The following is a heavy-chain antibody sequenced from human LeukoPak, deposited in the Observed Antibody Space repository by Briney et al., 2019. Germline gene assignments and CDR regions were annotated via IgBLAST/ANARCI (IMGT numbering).Heavy chain of an antibody. CDR2: TYYRSKWYN. J-gene: IGHJ5*02. V-gene: IGHV6-1*01. D-gene: IGHD3-22*01. CDR1: GDSVSSNSAA. CDR3: ARLGYYYDSSGYSNGWFDP. Sequence: SQTLSLTCAISGDSVSSNSAAWNWIRQSPSRGLEWLGRTYYRSKWYNDYAVSVKSRITINPDTSKNQFSLQLNSVTPGDTAVYYCARLGYYYDSSGYSNGWFDPWGQGTLVTVSS.